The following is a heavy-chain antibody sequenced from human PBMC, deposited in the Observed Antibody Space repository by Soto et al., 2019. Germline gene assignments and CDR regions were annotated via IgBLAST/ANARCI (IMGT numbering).Heavy chain of an antibody. CDR3: GRERGQALPYSQWALWY. V-gene: IGHV4-59*01. CDR1: GGSISGYY. CDR2: IYYSWST. D-gene: IGHD3-9*01. Sequence: SETLSLTCTVSGGSISGYYWSWIRQPPGKGLEWIGYIYYSWSTNYNPSLKSRVTTSVDTSKAPFSLKLSSVTAADTAVYYWGRERGQALPYSQWALWYWGQGTLVTPSS. J-gene: IGHJ4*02.